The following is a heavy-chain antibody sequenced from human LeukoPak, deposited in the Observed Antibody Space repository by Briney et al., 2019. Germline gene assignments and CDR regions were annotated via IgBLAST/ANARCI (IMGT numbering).Heavy chain of an antibody. CDR2: ISGSDGST. Sequence: GGSLRLSCAASGFTFSSYAMSWVRQAPGKGLEWVSAISGSDGSTYYADSVKGRFTISRDNSKSTLFLQMNSLRAEDTAVYYCAKDPRVGSRVATPCHWGQGTLVTVSS. D-gene: IGHD5-24*01. J-gene: IGHJ4*02. V-gene: IGHV3-23*01. CDR3: AKDPRVGSRVATPCH. CDR1: GFTFSSYA.